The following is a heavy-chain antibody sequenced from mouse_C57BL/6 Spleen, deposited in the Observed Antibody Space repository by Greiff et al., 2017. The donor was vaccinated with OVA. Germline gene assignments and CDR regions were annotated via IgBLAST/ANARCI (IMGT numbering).Heavy chain of an antibody. Sequence: QVQLQQSGPELVKPGASVKISCKASGYAFSSSWMNWVKQRPGKGLEWIGRIYPGDGDTNYNGKFKGKATLTADKSSSTAYMQLSSLTSEDSAVCFCARSDYDYDGGFDYWGQGTTLTVSS. D-gene: IGHD2-4*01. CDR2: IYPGDGDT. CDR1: GYAFSSSW. CDR3: ARSDYDYDGGFDY. V-gene: IGHV1-82*01. J-gene: IGHJ2*01.